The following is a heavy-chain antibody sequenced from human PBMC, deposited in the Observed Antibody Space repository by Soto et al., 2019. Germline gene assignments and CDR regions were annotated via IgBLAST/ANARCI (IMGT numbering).Heavy chain of an antibody. V-gene: IGHV1-69*02. CDR2: IIPILGIA. Sequence: QVQLVQSGAEVKKPGSSVKVSCKASGGTFSSYTISWVRQAPGQGLEWMGRIIPILGIANYAPKFQGRVTITADKSTSKAYMELSSLRSEDTAVYYCARGVAVAAVDYWGQGTLVTVSS. CDR1: GGTFSSYT. CDR3: ARGVAVAAVDY. D-gene: IGHD6-19*01. J-gene: IGHJ4*02.